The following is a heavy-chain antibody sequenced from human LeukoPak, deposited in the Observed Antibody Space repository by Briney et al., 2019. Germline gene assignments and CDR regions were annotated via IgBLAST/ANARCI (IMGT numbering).Heavy chain of an antibody. CDR1: GFTFSNYW. J-gene: IGHJ4*02. V-gene: IGHV3-74*01. Sequence: PGGSLRLSCAASGFTFSNYWMHWLRQAPGKGLVWVSRINSDGSTATYADSVKGRFTISRDNAKNRLYLQMNSLRADDTAVYYCADYGVSGVRNNFYWGLGTLVTVSS. CDR2: INSDGSTA. CDR3: ADYGVSGVRNNFY. D-gene: IGHD3-3*01.